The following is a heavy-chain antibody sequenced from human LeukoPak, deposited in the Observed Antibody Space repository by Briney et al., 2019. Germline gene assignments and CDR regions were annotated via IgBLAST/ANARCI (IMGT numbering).Heavy chain of an antibody. CDR1: VGSISSYY. J-gene: IGHJ4*02. CDR2: IYYSGST. V-gene: IGHV4-39*01. Sequence: SETLSLTCTVSVGSISSYYWGWIRQPPGKGLEWIGSIYYSGSTYYNPSLKSRVTISVDTSKNQFSLKLSSVTAADTAVYYCARQLRQINQHFDYWGQGTLVTVSS. CDR3: ARQLRQINQHFDY. D-gene: IGHD5-12*01.